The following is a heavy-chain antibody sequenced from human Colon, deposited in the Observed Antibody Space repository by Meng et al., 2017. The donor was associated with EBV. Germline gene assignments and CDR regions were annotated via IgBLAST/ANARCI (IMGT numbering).Heavy chain of an antibody. D-gene: IGHD7-27*01. V-gene: IGHV1-2*06. Sequence: QVQLVQSGTEVKKPGASVKVSCKASGYTFTGYYMHWLRQAPGQGLEWVGRITPSSGGTTYAQKFQGRVTMTRDTSISTAYMELSSLRSDDAAIYYCVRANLGSADYWGQGTLVTVSS. CDR2: ITPSSGGT. J-gene: IGHJ4*02. CDR3: VRANLGSADY. CDR1: GYTFTGYY.